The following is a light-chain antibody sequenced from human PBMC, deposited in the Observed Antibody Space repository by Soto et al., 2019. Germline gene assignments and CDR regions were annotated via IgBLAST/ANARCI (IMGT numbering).Light chain of an antibody. V-gene: IGKV3-20*01. J-gene: IGKJ1*01. Sequence: EIVLTKSPCTLSLSPGERATLSCRASQSVSSSYLAWYQQKPGQAPRLLIYGASSRATGIPDRFSGSGSGTDFTLTISRLEPEDFAVYYCQQYGSSPRTFGQGTKVDI. CDR3: QQYGSSPRT. CDR1: QSVSSSY. CDR2: GAS.